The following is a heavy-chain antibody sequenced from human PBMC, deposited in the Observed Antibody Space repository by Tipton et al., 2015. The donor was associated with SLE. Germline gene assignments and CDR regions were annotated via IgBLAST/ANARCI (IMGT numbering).Heavy chain of an antibody. Sequence: CLRLSCVASGFTFSGFWMSWVRRAPGKGLGWVANIQQRGSEKYYVDSVKGRFTISRDNAKKSLYLQMNSLRVEDTAVYYCARTLTMGTSLDNWGQGTLVTVSS. D-gene: IGHD7-27*01. J-gene: IGHJ4*02. CDR3: ARTLTMGTSLDN. V-gene: IGHV3-7*01. CDR1: GFTFSGFW. CDR2: IQQRGSEK.